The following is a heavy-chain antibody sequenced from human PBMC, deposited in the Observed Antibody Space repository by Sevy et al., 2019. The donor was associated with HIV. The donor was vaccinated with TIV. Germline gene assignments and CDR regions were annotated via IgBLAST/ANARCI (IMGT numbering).Heavy chain of an antibody. J-gene: IGHJ4*02. D-gene: IGHD2-2*01. Sequence: GGSLRLSCAASGFTFSSYGMHWVRQAPGKGLEWVSSISSSSSYIYYADSVKGRFTISRDNAKNSLYLQMNSLRAEDTAVYYCARYCSSTSCYSYFDYWGQGTLVTVSS. CDR1: GFTFSSYG. CDR2: ISSSSSYI. CDR3: ARYCSSTSCYSYFDY. V-gene: IGHV3-21*01.